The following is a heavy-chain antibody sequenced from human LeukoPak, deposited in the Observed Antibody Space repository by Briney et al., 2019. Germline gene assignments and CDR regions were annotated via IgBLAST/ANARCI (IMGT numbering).Heavy chain of an antibody. Sequence: GGSLRLSCTASGFTFSDYWMTWVRQAPGKGPEWVANIKQDGSQRYYVDSVRGRFTISRDNAKNSLCLQMSVLRAEDTAVYYCARRGGSSSRRSPIDYWGQGTLVTVSS. CDR1: GFTFSDYW. D-gene: IGHD6-6*01. V-gene: IGHV3-7*01. CDR3: ARRGGSSSRRSPIDY. CDR2: IKQDGSQR. J-gene: IGHJ4*02.